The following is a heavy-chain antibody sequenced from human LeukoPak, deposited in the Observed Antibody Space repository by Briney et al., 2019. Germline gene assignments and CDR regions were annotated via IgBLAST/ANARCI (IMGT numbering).Heavy chain of an antibody. Sequence: PGGSLRLSCAASGFTFSNYGMHWVRQAPGEGLEWVAFIRSDGSNQYYTDSVKGRFTISRDNAKNSLYLQMNSLRAEDTAVYYCARPDYGGNSDPFDYWGQGTLVTVSS. V-gene: IGHV3-30*02. CDR3: ARPDYGGNSDPFDY. CDR1: GFTFSNYG. J-gene: IGHJ4*02. D-gene: IGHD4-23*01. CDR2: IRSDGSNQ.